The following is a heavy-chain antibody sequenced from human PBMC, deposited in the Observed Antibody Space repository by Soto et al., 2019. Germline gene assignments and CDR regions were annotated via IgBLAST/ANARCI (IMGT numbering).Heavy chain of an antibody. D-gene: IGHD3-3*01. CDR3: ARTRYAYTIFGVVRGGTSGYYFDY. Sequence: GGSLRLSCAASGFTFSSYAMSWVRQAPGKGLEWVSAISGSGGSTYYADSVKGRFTISRDNSKNTLYLQMNSLRAEDTAVYYCARTRYAYTIFGVVRGGTSGYYFDYWGQGTLVTVSS. J-gene: IGHJ4*02. V-gene: IGHV3-23*01. CDR2: ISGSGGST. CDR1: GFTFSSYA.